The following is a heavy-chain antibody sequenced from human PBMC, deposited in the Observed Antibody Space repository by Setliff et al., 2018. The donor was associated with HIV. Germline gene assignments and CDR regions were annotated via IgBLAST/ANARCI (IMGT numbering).Heavy chain of an antibody. Sequence: PGGSLRLSCAASGFTFTNAWMSWVRQAPGKGLEWVGRMKSKTDGGTTDYSAPVKGRFTISRDDSRNTLYLQMNSLKSEDTAVYYCTLYYDSSGYLADFDYWGQGALVTVSS. V-gene: IGHV3-15*05. CDR1: GFTFTNAW. CDR2: MKSKTDGGTT. CDR3: TLYYDSSGYLADFDY. J-gene: IGHJ4*02. D-gene: IGHD3-22*01.